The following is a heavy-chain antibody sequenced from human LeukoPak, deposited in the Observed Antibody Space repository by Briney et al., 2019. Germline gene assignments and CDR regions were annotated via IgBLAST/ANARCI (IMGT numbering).Heavy chain of an antibody. CDR2: VYRGNDGT. D-gene: IGHD3-10*01. CDR1: GFTVNTDN. J-gene: IGHJ4*02. CDR3: TKRSRGYYDY. V-gene: IGHV3-66*02. Sequence: PGGSLRLSCAASGFTVNTDNMSWVRQVPGKGLEWVSVVYRGNDGTNYADSVRGRFTISRDDSKNMVYLQMNNLRLEDAAVYYCTKRSRGYYDYWGQGTLVTVSS.